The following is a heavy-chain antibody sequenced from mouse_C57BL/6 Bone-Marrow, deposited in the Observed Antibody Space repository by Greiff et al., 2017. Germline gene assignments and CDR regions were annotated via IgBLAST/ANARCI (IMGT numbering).Heavy chain of an antibody. J-gene: IGHJ3*01. D-gene: IGHD1-1*01. CDR2: IYPRSGNT. Sequence: QVQLKESGAELARPGASVKLSCKASGYTFTSYGISWVKQRTGQGLEWIGEIYPRSGNTYYNEKFKGKATLTADKSSSTAYMELRSLTSEDSAVYFGARSGLITTVVATRFAYWGQGTLVTVSA. CDR1: GYTFTSYG. V-gene: IGHV1-81*01. CDR3: ARSGLITTVVATRFAY.